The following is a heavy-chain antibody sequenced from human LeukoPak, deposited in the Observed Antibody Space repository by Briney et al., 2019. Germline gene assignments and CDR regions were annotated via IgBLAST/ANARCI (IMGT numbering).Heavy chain of an antibody. CDR2: INTNTGHP. V-gene: IGHV7-4-1*02. CDR1: GYTFTSYA. Sequence: GASVKVSCKASGYTFTSYAMNWVRQAPGQGLEWMGWINTNTGHPTYAQGFTGRFVFSLDTSVSTAYLQISSLKADDTAVYYCASGGEYSSSWSQIDYWGQGTLVTVSS. D-gene: IGHD6-13*01. CDR3: ASGGEYSSSWSQIDY. J-gene: IGHJ4*02.